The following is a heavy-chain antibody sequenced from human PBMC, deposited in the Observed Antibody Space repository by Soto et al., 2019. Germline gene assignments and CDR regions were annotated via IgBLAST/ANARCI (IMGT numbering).Heavy chain of an antibody. Sequence: GASVKVSCKASGYTFTGYYMHWVRQATGQGLEWMGWISPNSGNTGYAQKFQGRVTMTRDTSIGTAYMELRSLRSEDTAVYYCAREASPSSGPRDYFDYWGQGTLVTVSS. D-gene: IGHD6-19*01. J-gene: IGHJ4*02. CDR1: GYTFTGYY. V-gene: IGHV1-8*02. CDR2: ISPNSGNT. CDR3: AREASPSSGPRDYFDY.